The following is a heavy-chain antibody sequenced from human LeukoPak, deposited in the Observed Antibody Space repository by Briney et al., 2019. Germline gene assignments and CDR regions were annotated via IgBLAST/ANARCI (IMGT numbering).Heavy chain of an antibody. J-gene: IGHJ6*02. CDR2: IYSGGST. V-gene: IGHV3-66*01. D-gene: IGHD2-2*01. CDR1: GFTFSDYS. Sequence: GGSLRLSCAASGFTFSDYSMNWVRQAPGKGLEWVSVIYSGGSTYYADSVKGRFTISRDNSKNTLYLQMNSLRAEDTAVYYCASSSADSQRLYYYGMDVWGQGTKVTVSS. CDR3: ASSSADSQRLYYYGMDV.